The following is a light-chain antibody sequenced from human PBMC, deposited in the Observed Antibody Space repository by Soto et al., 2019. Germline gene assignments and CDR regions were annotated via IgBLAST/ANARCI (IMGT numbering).Light chain of an antibody. J-gene: IGKJ5*01. Sequence: DIQLTESPCALSASVGDRVTITCKASQDISDVLNWYQQQPGKAPKVLIYDASKLQTGVPSRFSGRGSGKDFTFTISSLQPDDSGTYYCQQFYDLPITFGQGTRLEIK. CDR2: DAS. V-gene: IGKV1-33*01. CDR1: QDISDV. CDR3: QQFYDLPIT.